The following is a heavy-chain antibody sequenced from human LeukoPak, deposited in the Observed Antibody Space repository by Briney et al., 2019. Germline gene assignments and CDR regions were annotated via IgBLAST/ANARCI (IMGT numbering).Heavy chain of an antibody. CDR3: AREGGFGYDDAFDT. CDR2: ISYDGSNK. CDR1: GFSFNTYA. D-gene: IGHD3-16*02. V-gene: IGHV3-30*09. J-gene: IGHJ3*02. Sequence: GGSLRLSCAASGFSFNTYAMHWVRQAPGKGLEWVAVISYDGSNKYYADSVKGRFAISRDNSRNTLYLQVNSLRAEDTAAYFCAREGGFGYDDAFDTWGHGTTVTVSS.